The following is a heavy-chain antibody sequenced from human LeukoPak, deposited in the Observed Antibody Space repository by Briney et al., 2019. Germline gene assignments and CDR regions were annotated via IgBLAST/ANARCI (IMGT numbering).Heavy chain of an antibody. V-gene: IGHV3-30*02. Sequence: GGSLRLSCATSGFTFTRFGLHWVRQAPGKGLERVAFIQYDGSGRYADSVKGRFTISRDNSKNTVYLQMNSLRVEDMAVFYCARGLNYGLDVWGQGTTVTVSS. CDR3: ARGLNYGLDV. CDR2: IQYDGSGR. J-gene: IGHJ6*02. CDR1: GFTFTRFG.